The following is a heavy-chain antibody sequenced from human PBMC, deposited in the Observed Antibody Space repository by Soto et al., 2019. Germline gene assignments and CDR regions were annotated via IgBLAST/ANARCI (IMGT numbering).Heavy chain of an antibody. D-gene: IGHD1-1*01. V-gene: IGHV4-59*10. J-gene: IGHJ5*02. CDR2: VYTTGST. CDR3: ARDFNVRGADVWYMIWNVDP. CDR1: GFPFSSYD. Sequence: GALELSCATLGFPFSSYDMKWVRQASGAGVGWIGRVYTTGSTNYNPSLKSRVTISVDTSRNQSSLSMRSVPAAETAVDYCARDFNVRGADVWYMIWNVDPCGK.